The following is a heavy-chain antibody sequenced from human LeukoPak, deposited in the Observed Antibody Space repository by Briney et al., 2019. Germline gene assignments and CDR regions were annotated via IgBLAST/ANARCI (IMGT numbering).Heavy chain of an antibody. Sequence: ASVKVSCKASGGTFSSYAISWVRQAPGQGLEWMGRIIPMLGIANYAQKFQGRVTITADKSTSTAYMELSSLRSEDTAVYYCARYYYDSSGYYSHWFDYWGQGTLVTVSS. D-gene: IGHD3-22*01. CDR1: GGTFSSYA. V-gene: IGHV1-69*04. CDR2: IIPMLGIA. CDR3: ARYYYDSSGYYSHWFDY. J-gene: IGHJ4*02.